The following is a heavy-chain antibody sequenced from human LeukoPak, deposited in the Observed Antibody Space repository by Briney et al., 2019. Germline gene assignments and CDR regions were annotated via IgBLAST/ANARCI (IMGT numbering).Heavy chain of an antibody. Sequence: GGSLRLSCAASGFIFSNYAMTWVRQAPGKGLEWVANVNQDGNNKNYVESVKGRFTISRDNAKNSLYLQMNSLRAEDTAVYYCARILGGDEGADYWGQGTLVTVSS. CDR1: GFIFSNYA. J-gene: IGHJ4*02. CDR2: VNQDGNNK. CDR3: ARILGGDEGADY. D-gene: IGHD1-26*01. V-gene: IGHV3-7*01.